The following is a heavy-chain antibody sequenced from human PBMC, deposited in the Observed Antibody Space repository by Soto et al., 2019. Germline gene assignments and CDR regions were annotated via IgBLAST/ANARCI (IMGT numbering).Heavy chain of an antibody. CDR3: AKAASSPSIFGGYYYYMYV. D-gene: IGHD3-3*01. Sequence: EVQLLETGGGLVQPGGSLRLSCAASGFTFSSYAMSWVRQAPGKGLEWVTAISGSGGSTYYADSVKGRFTISRDNSKNTLYLQMNSLRAEDTAVYYCAKAASSPSIFGGYYYYMYVWGKGTTVTVSS. CDR2: ISGSGGST. J-gene: IGHJ6*03. CDR1: GFTFSSYA. V-gene: IGHV3-23*01.